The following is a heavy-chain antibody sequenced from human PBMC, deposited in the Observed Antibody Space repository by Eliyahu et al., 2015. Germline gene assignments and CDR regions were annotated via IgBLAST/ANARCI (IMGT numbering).Heavy chain of an antibody. D-gene: IGHD3-3*01. CDR2: IIHTGSA. Sequence: QVQLQQWGAGLLKPSETLSPTCAVYADSFSGYYWTWIRQPPGKGLEWIGEIIHTGSANYNPSLKSRITISVDTSKNQFSLKLTSVTAADTAVYYCARGPGITIFGVINPYGTDVWGKGTTVTVSS. CDR3: ARGPGITIFGVINPYGTDV. V-gene: IGHV4-34*01. J-gene: IGHJ6*04. CDR1: ADSFSGYY.